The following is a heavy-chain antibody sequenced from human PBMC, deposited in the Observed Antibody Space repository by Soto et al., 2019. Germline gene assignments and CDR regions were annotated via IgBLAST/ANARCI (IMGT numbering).Heavy chain of an antibody. CDR3: ARVRNLVTTISGLGS. Sequence: SETLSLTCAVSGYSIISTNWWSWVRQPPGKGLEWIGEIYHSGSANYNPSLKSRVTISVDKSKNQFSLNLSSMSAADTALYYCARVRNLVTTISGLGSWGQGTRVTVSS. V-gene: IGHV4-4*02. J-gene: IGHJ5*02. CDR2: IYHSGSA. CDR1: GYSIISTNW. D-gene: IGHD4-17*01.